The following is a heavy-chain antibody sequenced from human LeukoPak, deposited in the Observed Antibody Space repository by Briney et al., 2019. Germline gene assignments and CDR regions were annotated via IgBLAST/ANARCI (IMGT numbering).Heavy chain of an antibody. CDR3: ARLTPSDSSSWYWYFGL. Sequence: PSETLSLTHTVSGGPLSSYYWSWIRQPPAKGLEWIGYIYHSENTNHSPSLTSRVTISVDTSNNQFSLKLSTVTAAATAVYYCARLTPSDSSSWYWYFGLWGRGTLVTVSS. D-gene: IGHD6-13*01. CDR1: GGPLSSYY. V-gene: IGHV4-59*08. CDR2: IYHSENT. J-gene: IGHJ2*01.